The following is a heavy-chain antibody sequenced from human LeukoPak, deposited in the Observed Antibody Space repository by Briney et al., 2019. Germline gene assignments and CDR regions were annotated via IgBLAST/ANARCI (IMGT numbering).Heavy chain of an antibody. J-gene: IGHJ4*02. D-gene: IGHD6-13*01. CDR3: ARGIDRIAARTYYFDY. CDR2: IYYSGST. Sequence: PSETLSLTCTVSGGSISSYYWSWIRQPPGKGLEWIGYIYYSGSTNYNPSLKSRVTISVDTSKNQFSLKLSSVTAADTAVYYCARGIDRIAARTYYFDYWGQGTLVTVSS. CDR1: GGSISSYY. V-gene: IGHV4-59*01.